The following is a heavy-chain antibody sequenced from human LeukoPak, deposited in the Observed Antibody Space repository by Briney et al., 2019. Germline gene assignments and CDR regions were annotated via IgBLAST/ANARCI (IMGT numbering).Heavy chain of an antibody. CDR2: TYYSGST. V-gene: IGHV4-59*01. Sequence: SETLSLTCTVSGGSISSYYWSWIRQPPGKGLEWIGYTYYSGSTNYNPSLKSRVTISVDTSKNQFSLKLSSVTAADTAVYYCASSYSSGWYYFSYYYGMDVWGQGTTVTVSS. D-gene: IGHD6-19*01. CDR1: GGSISSYY. J-gene: IGHJ6*02. CDR3: ASSYSSGWYYFSYYYGMDV.